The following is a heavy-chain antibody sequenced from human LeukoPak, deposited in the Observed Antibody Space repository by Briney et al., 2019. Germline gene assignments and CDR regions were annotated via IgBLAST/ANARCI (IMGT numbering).Heavy chain of an antibody. CDR1: GGSISSHY. Sequence: SETLSLTCTVSGGSISSHYWSWIRQPPGKGLEWIGYIYYSGSTNHNPSLKSRVTISVDTSKNQFSLKLSSVTAADTAVYYCARDRALGYCSSTSCHGNWFDPWGQGTLVTVSS. CDR2: IYYSGST. J-gene: IGHJ5*02. V-gene: IGHV4-59*11. D-gene: IGHD2-2*01. CDR3: ARDRALGYCSSTSCHGNWFDP.